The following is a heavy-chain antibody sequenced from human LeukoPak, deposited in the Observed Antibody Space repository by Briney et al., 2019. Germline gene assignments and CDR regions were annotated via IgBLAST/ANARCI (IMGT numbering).Heavy chain of an antibody. V-gene: IGHV1-2*04. CDR2: INPNSGGT. CDR1: GYTFTGYY. J-gene: IGHJ4*02. Sequence: ASVKVSCKASGYTFTGYYMHWVRQAPGQGLEWMGWINPNSGGTNYAQKFQGWVTMTRDTSISTAYMELSRLRSDDTAVYYCARARGVAGFGEISLLFDYWGQGTLVTVSS. CDR3: ARARGVAGFGEISLLFDY. D-gene: IGHD3-10*01.